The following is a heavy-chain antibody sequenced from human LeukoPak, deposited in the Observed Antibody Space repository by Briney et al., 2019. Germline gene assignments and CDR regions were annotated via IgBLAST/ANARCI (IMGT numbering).Heavy chain of an antibody. V-gene: IGHV3-48*03. CDR3: ARASYPYCGGDCYLSY. J-gene: IGHJ4*02. CDR2: ISSSGSTI. CDR1: GFTFSSYE. D-gene: IGHD2-21*02. Sequence: PGGSQRLSCAASGFTFSSYEMNWVRQAPGKGLEWVSYISSSGSTIYYADSVKGRFTISRDNSKNTLYLQMNSLRAEDTAVYYCARASYPYCGGDCYLSYWGQGTLVTVSS.